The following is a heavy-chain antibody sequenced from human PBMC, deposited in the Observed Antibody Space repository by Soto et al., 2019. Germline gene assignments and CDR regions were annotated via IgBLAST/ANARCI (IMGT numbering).Heavy chain of an antibody. CDR2: IYYTGST. J-gene: IGHJ4*02. CDR1: GGSISSYY. D-gene: IGHD3-10*02. Sequence: SETLSLTCTVSGGSISSYYWSWIRQPPGKRLEWIGYIYYTGSTLYNPSLKSRVTMSLDTSKNQFSLNLRSVTAADTAVYYCARDVPGSSFFDYWGQGIMVTVS. CDR3: ARDVPGSSFFDY. V-gene: IGHV4-59*01.